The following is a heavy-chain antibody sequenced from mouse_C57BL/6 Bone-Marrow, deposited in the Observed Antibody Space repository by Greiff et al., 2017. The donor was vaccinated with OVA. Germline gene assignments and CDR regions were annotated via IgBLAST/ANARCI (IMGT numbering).Heavy chain of an antibody. CDR2: IYPGSGST. J-gene: IGHJ2*01. D-gene: IGHD2-3*01. Sequence: QVQLQQPGAELVKPGASVKMSCKASGYTFTSYWTTWVKQRPGQGLEWIGDIYPGSGSTNYNEKFKSKATLTVDTSSSTAYMQLSSLTSEDSAVYYCARHLYDGYSFDYWGQGTTLTVSS. V-gene: IGHV1-55*01. CDR3: ARHLYDGYSFDY. CDR1: GYTFTSYW.